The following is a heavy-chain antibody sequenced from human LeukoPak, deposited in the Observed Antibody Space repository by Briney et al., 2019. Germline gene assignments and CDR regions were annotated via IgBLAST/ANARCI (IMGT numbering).Heavy chain of an antibody. CDR2: ISSRSNYI. Sequence: GGSLRLSCAASGFTFSSYTMNLVRQAPGKGLEWVSSISSRSNYIYYVDLVKGRLTISRDNAKNSLYLQMNSLRAEDTAVYYCARGCAHGCGSYYDLDYWGQGTLVTVSS. V-gene: IGHV3-21*01. J-gene: IGHJ4*02. CDR1: GFTFSSYT. D-gene: IGHD1-26*01. CDR3: ARGCAHGCGSYYDLDY.